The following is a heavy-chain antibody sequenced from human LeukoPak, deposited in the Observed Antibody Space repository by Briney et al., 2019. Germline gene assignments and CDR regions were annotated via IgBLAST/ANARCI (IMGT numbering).Heavy chain of an antibody. J-gene: IGHJ5*02. Sequence: SQTLSLTCAISGDSVSSNSAAWNWIRQSPSRGLEWLGRTYYRSKWYNDYAVSVKGRITINPDTSKNQFSLQLNSVTPEDTAVYYCARDPVYSGSYEEANWFDPWGQGTLVTVSS. CDR3: ARDPVYSGSYEEANWFDP. V-gene: IGHV6-1*01. CDR1: GDSVSSNSAA. D-gene: IGHD1-26*01. CDR2: TYYRSKWYN.